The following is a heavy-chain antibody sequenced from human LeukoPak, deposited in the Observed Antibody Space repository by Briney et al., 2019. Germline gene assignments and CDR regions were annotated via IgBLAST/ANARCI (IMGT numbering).Heavy chain of an antibody. CDR1: GYTFTSYY. Sequence: ASVKVSCKASGYTFTSYYMHWVRQAPGQGLEWMGIINPSGGSTSYAQKFQGRVTMTRDTSTSTVYMELSSLRSEDTAAYYCAREYGRSTWIQLWPPRNFFDYWGQGTLVTVSS. CDR2: INPSGGST. V-gene: IGHV1-46*01. J-gene: IGHJ4*02. CDR3: AREYGRSTWIQLWPPRNFFDY. D-gene: IGHD5-18*01.